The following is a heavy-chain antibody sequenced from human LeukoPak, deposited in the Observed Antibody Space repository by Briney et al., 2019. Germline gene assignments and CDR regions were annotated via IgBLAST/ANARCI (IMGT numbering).Heavy chain of an antibody. D-gene: IGHD1-26*01. V-gene: IGHV4-34*01. J-gene: IGHJ4*02. CDR3: ARIRSRKWGFDY. Sequence: SETLSLTCAVYGGSFIGYYWSWIRQPPGKGLEWIGEINHFGSTNYNPSLKSRVTISIDTSKNQFSLKLSSVTAADTAVYYCARIRSRKWGFDYWGQGTLVTVSS. CDR2: INHFGST. CDR1: GGSFIGYY.